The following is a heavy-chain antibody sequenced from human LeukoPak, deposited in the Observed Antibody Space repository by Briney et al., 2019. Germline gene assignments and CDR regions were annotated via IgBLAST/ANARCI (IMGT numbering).Heavy chain of an antibody. CDR1: GGSISSYY. V-gene: IGHV4-4*07. Sequence: PSETLSLTCTVFGGSISSYYWSWIRQPAGKGLEWIGRIYTSGSTNYNPSLKSRVTMSVDTSKNQFSLKPSSVTAADTAVYYCARDPTGSGTFDPWSQGTLVTVSS. J-gene: IGHJ5*02. D-gene: IGHD6-25*01. CDR3: ARDPTGSGTFDP. CDR2: IYTSGST.